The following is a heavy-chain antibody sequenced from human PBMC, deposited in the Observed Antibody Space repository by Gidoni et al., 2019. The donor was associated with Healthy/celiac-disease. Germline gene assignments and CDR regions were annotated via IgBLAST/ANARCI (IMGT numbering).Heavy chain of an antibody. D-gene: IGHD2-2*02. Sequence: QVQLQESGPGLVKPSETLSLTCTVSGGSISSYYWSWIRQPAGKGLEWIGRIYTSGSTNYNPSLKSRVTMSVDTSKNQFSLKLSSVTAADTAVYYCARGRYCSSTSCYTSVGYYYYMDVWGKGTTVTVSS. V-gene: IGHV4-4*07. CDR1: GGSISSYY. CDR2: IYTSGST. CDR3: ARGRYCSSTSCYTSVGYYYYMDV. J-gene: IGHJ6*03.